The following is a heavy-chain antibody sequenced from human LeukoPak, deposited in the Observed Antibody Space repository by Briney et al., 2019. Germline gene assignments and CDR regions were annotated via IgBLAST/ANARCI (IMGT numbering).Heavy chain of an antibody. D-gene: IGHD3-22*01. CDR1: GFTFSSYS. J-gene: IGHJ4*02. V-gene: IGHV3-48*04. CDR3: AQGGYPNYFDY. CDR2: ISSSSSTI. Sequence: GGSLRLSCAASGFTFSSYSMDWVRQAPGKGLEWVSYISSSSSTIYYADSVKGRFTISRDNAKNTLYLQMNGLRGEDTAVYYCAQGGYPNYFDYWGQGTLVTVSS.